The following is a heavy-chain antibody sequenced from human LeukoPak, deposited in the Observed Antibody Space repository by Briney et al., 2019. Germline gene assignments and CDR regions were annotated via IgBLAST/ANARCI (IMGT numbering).Heavy chain of an antibody. CDR1: GFTFTSYS. CDR3: AKGGKWDVTPFDY. J-gene: IGHJ4*02. CDR2: ISGGGGST. Sequence: GGSLRPSCAASGFTFTSYSMNWVRQAPGKGLEWVSTISGGGGSTYYADSVKGRFTISRDNSKNTLYLQVNSLRAEDTAVYYCAKGGKWDVTPFDYWGQGTLVTVST. V-gene: IGHV3-23*01. D-gene: IGHD1-26*01.